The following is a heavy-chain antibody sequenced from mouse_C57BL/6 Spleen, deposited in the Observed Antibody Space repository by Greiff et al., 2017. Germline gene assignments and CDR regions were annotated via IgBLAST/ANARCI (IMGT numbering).Heavy chain of an antibody. J-gene: IGHJ4*01. V-gene: IGHV5-4*03. CDR3: ARGGIYYYGSNYAMDY. Sequence: EVKLVESGGGLVKPGGSLKLSCAASGFTFSSYAMSWVRQTPEKRLEWVATISDGGSYTYYPDNVKGRFTISRDNAKNNLYLQMSHLKSEDTAMYYCARGGIYYYGSNYAMDYWGQGTSVTVSS. D-gene: IGHD1-1*01. CDR1: GFTFSSYA. CDR2: ISDGGSYT.